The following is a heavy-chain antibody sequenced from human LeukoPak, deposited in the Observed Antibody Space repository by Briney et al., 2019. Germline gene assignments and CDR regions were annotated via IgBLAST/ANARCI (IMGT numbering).Heavy chain of an antibody. J-gene: IGHJ4*02. CDR1: GFTFSSYW. Sequence: GGSLRLSCAASGFTFSSYWMSWVRQAPGKGLEGVANIKQEGSEKYYVDSVKGRFTISRDNAKNSLYLQMNGLRAEDTAVYYCARWPGYCSGGSCYRGGDYWGQGTLVTVSS. D-gene: IGHD2-15*01. CDR2: IKQEGSEK. CDR3: ARWPGYCSGGSCYRGGDY. V-gene: IGHV3-7*03.